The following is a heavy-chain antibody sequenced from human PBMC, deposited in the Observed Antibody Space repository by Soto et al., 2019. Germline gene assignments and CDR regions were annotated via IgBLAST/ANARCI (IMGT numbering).Heavy chain of an antibody. J-gene: IGHJ4*02. V-gene: IGHV3-66*01. Sequence: EVQLVESGGGLVQPGGSLRLSCAVSGFIVSTSYMSWARQAPGKGLEWVSIIYNDGSTYYADSVKGRFTVSRDDSKNTLYLEILSLRAEDTAVYYCARDSYTRYWGQGTLVTVSS. CDR2: IYNDGST. CDR1: GFIVSTSY. D-gene: IGHD4-4*01. CDR3: ARDSYTRY.